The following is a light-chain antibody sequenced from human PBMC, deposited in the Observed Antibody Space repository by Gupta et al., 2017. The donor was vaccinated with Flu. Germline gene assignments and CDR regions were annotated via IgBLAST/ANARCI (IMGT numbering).Light chain of an antibody. CDR2: GAS. J-gene: IGKJ2*01. CDR1: HSVSSK. Sequence: ATLSVSPGERATLSCRASHSVSSKLAWYQQKPGQAPRLLIYGASTRATGIPARFSGSGYGTEFTLTISSRQSEDFAVYYCQQYNDWPLYTFGQGTNLEIK. V-gene: IGKV3-15*01. CDR3: QQYNDWPLYT.